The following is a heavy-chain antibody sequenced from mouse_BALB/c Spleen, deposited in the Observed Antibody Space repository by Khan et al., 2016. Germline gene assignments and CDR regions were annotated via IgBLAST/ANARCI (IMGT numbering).Heavy chain of an antibody. CDR3: ARLRRVYAMDY. J-gene: IGHJ4*01. Sequence: EAQLQESGPGLVKPSQSLSLTCSVTGYSITSGYYWNWIRQFPGNNLEWMGYISYDGSNNYNPSLKNRISIARDTSKNQFFLKLNSVTTEDTATYYCARLRRVYAMDYWGQGTSVTVSS. CDR1: GYSITSGYY. CDR2: ISYDGSN. V-gene: IGHV3-6*02. D-gene: IGHD2-12*01.